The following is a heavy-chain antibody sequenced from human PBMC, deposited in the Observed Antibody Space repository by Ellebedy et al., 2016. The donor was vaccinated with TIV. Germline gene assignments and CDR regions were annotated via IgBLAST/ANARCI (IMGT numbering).Heavy chain of an antibody. J-gene: IGHJ5*02. CDR3: ARDPGGGGDFGDNWFDP. Sequence: PGGSLRLSCEASGIIVSDYFMNWVRQAPGKGLEWVSVLYPDAKTNYTDSVNGRFIVSRDSSKNTLCLQMNSLTAEDTAVYYCARDPGGGGDFGDNWFDPWGQGTLVTVSS. CDR1: GIIVSDYF. CDR2: LYPDAKT. V-gene: IGHV3-66*01. D-gene: IGHD2-21*01.